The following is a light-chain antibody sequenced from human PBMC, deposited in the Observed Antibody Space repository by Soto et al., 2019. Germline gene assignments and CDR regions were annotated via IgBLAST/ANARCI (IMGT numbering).Light chain of an antibody. Sequence: AIQMTQSPSSLSASVGDRVTITCRASQGIGTELGWYQLKPGKAPKLLVYGASTLQSGVLPRFSGSGSGTGLTLTTSSLQPADFASYYCLQDFSYPRTFGQGTKVEIK. CDR3: LQDFSYPRT. CDR1: QGIGTE. CDR2: GAS. V-gene: IGKV1-6*02. J-gene: IGKJ1*01.